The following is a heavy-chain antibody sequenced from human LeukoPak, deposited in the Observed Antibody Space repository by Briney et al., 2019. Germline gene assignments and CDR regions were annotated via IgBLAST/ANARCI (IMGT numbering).Heavy chain of an antibody. J-gene: IGHJ5*02. V-gene: IGHV4-4*07. D-gene: IGHD6-13*01. CDR2: IYTSGST. CDR3: ARDTGSIAAAGRYNWFDP. CDR1: GGSISSYY. Sequence: SETLSLTCTVSGGSISSYYWSWIRQPAGKGLEWIGRIYTSGSTNYNPSLKSRVTMSVDTSKNQFSLKLSSVTAADTAVYYCARDTGSIAAAGRYNWFDPWGQGTLVTVSS.